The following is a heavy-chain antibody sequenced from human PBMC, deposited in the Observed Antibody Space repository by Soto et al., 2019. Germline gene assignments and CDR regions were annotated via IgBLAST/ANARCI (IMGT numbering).Heavy chain of an antibody. J-gene: IGHJ6*03. CDR2: ISGSGGST. CDR1: GFTFSSYA. D-gene: IGHD3-10*01. V-gene: IGHV3-23*01. CDR3: AKRGGPAYYYYYMDV. Sequence: GGSLRLSCAASGFTFSSYAMSWVRQAPGKGLEWVSAISGSGGSTYYADSVKGRFTISRDNSKNTLYLQMNSLRAEDTAVYYCAKRGGPAYYYYYMDVWGKGTTVTVSS.